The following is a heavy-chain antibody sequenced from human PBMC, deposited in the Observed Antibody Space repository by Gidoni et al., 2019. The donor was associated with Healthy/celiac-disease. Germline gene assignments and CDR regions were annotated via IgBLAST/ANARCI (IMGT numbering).Heavy chain of an antibody. D-gene: IGHD3-22*01. CDR3: ARDTYYYDSSGYSPYYYYGMDV. J-gene: IGHJ6*02. V-gene: IGHV3-21*01. CDR2: ISSSSSYI. CDR1: GFTFSSYS. Sequence: EVQLVESGGGLVKPGGSLRLSCAASGFTFSSYSMNWVRQAPGKGLEWVSSISSSSSYIYYADSVKGRFTISRDNAKNSLYLQMNSLRAEDTAVYYCARDTYYYDSSGYSPYYYYGMDVWGQGTTVTVSS.